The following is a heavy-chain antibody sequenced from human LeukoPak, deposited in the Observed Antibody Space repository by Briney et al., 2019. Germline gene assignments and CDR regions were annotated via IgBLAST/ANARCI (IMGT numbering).Heavy chain of an antibody. Sequence: ASVKVSCKASGYTFTGYYMHWVRQAPGQGLEWMGWINPNSGGTNYAQKFQGRVTMTRDTSISTAYMELSSLRSEDTAVYYCARGGDYDFWSGYSLFDCWGQGTLVTVSS. CDR1: GYTFTGYY. D-gene: IGHD3-3*01. CDR2: INPNSGGT. V-gene: IGHV1-2*02. CDR3: ARGGDYDFWSGYSLFDC. J-gene: IGHJ4*02.